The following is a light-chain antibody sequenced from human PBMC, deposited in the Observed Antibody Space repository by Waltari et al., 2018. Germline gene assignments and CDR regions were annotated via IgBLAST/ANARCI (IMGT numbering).Light chain of an antibody. CDR2: SNN. CDR3: AAWDDSLDGWV. V-gene: IGLV1-44*01. CDR1: SSNICSNP. J-gene: IGLJ3*02. Sequence: QSVLPQPPSAAGTPGQRVTISRSGSSSNICSNPVTCYPPPAGPAPNPLITSNNQRPSGVPDRFSGSKSGTTASLAISGLQSEDEAAYYCAAWDDSLDGWVFGGGTKLTVL.